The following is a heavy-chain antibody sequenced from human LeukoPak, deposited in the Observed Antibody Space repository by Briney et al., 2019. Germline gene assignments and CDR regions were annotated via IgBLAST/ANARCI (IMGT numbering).Heavy chain of an antibody. J-gene: IGHJ4*02. Sequence: TGGSLRLSCAASGFTFSSYAMHWVRQAPGKGLEWVAVISYDGSSKYYADSVKGRFTISRDNSKNTLYLQMNSLRAEDTAVYYCARSTRYCSSTSCYTGRYYFDYWGQGTLVTVSS. CDR3: ARSTRYCSSTSCYTGRYYFDY. CDR2: ISYDGSSK. CDR1: GFTFSSYA. D-gene: IGHD2-2*02. V-gene: IGHV3-30-3*01.